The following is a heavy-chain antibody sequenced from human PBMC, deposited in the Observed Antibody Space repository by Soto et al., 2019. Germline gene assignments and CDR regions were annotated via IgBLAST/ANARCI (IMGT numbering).Heavy chain of an antibody. D-gene: IGHD4-4*01. V-gene: IGHV6-1*01. J-gene: IGHJ6*02. CDR1: GDSVSSNSAA. CDR2: TYYRSKWYN. Sequence: QVQLQQSGPGLVKPSQTLSLTCAISGDSVSSNSAAWNWIRQSPSGGLEWLGRTYYRSKWYNDYASAEEGRNTISPDTSKNQVSLHLNSVTPDDTAVYYCVMQHSNSAYYGLDVWGQGTTVSVSS. CDR3: VMQHSNSAYYGLDV.